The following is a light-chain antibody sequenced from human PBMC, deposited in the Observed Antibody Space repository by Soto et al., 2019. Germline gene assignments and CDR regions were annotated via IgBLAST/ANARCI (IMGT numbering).Light chain of an antibody. CDR2: AAS. V-gene: IGKV3-20*01. Sequence: EIVLTQSPGTLSLSRGERATLSCRASQSVSSSYLAWYQQKPGQAPRLLIYAASRRATGIPDRFSGSGSGTDFTLTISRLEPEDFAVYYCQHYHGWPITFGQGTRLEIK. J-gene: IGKJ5*01. CDR1: QSVSSSY. CDR3: QHYHGWPIT.